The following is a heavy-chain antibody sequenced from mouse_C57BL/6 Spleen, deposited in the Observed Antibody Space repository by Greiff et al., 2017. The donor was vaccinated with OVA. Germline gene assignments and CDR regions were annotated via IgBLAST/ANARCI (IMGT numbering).Heavy chain of an antibody. CDR3: ARRGYDYDEGAGFAY. V-gene: IGHV1-69*01. J-gene: IGHJ3*01. D-gene: IGHD2-4*01. CDR1: GYTFTSYW. Sequence: VQLQQSGAELVMPGASVKLSCKASGYTFTSYWMHWVKQRPGQGLEWIGEIDHSDSYTNYNQKFKGKSTLTVDKSSGTAYMQLSSLTSEDSEVYYCARRGYDYDEGAGFAYWGQGTLVTVSA. CDR2: IDHSDSYT.